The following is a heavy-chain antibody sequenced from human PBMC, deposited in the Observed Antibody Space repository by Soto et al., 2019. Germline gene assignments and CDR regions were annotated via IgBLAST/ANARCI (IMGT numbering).Heavy chain of an antibody. CDR2: IYAGGTT. V-gene: IGHV3-53*01. CDR1: GFTVSNNY. Sequence: EVPLVESGGGLIQPGGSLRLSCAASGFTVSNNYMSWVRQAPGKGLEWLSVIYAGGTTYYADSVKGRFTISRDNSKNTVYLQMDSLRTEDTAVYYCAIRSGSHGWGQGTTVTVSS. D-gene: IGHD1-26*01. CDR3: AIRSGSHG. J-gene: IGHJ6*02.